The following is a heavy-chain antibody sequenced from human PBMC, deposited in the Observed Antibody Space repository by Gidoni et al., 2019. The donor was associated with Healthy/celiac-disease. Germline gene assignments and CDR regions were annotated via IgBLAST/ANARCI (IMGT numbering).Heavy chain of an antibody. CDR1: GYTFTSYD. CDR2: MNPNSGNT. Sequence: QVQLVQSGAEVKKPGASVTVSCKASGYTFTSYDINWVRQATGQGLEWMGWMNPNSGNTGYAQKFQGRVTMTRNTSISTAYMELSSLRSEDTAVYYCARRYWLYYDFWSGYYDTYYYYGMDVWGQGTTVTVSS. CDR3: ARRYWLYYDFWSGYYDTYYYYGMDV. D-gene: IGHD3-3*01. V-gene: IGHV1-8*01. J-gene: IGHJ6*02.